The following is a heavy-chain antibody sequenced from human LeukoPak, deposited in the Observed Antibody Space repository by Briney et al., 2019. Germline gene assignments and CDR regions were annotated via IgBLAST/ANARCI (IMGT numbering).Heavy chain of an antibody. CDR3: ARVKCRYCSGGSSTFAY. V-gene: IGHV1-69*13. CDR1: GGTFSSYA. D-gene: IGHD2-15*01. Sequence: SVKVSCKASGGTFSSYAISWVRQAPGQGLEWMGGIIPIFGTANYAQKFQGRVTITADESTSTAYMELSSLRSEDTAVYYCARVKCRYCSGGSSTFAYWGQGTLVTVSS. J-gene: IGHJ4*02. CDR2: IIPIFGTA.